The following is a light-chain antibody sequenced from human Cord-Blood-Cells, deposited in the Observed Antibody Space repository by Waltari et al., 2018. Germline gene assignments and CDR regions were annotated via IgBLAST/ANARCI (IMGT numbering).Light chain of an antibody. CDR1: RSAVGGYNY. CDR2: EVS. J-gene: IGLJ3*02. CDR3: SSYAGSNNLV. V-gene: IGLV2-8*01. Sequence: QSALTQPPSASGSPGQSVTISCTGTRSAVGGYNYVSWYQQHPGKAPNLMIYEVSKRPSGVPDRFSGSKSGNTASLTVSGLQAEDEADYYCSSYAGSNNLVFGGGTKLTVL.